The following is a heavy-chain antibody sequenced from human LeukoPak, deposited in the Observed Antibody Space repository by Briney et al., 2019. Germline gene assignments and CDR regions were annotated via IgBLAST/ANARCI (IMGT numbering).Heavy chain of an antibody. D-gene: IGHD3-9*01. CDR2: LSDDGNKE. CDR1: GFTFGTYA. Sequence: PGTSLRLSCAASGFTFGTYAMHWVRQAPGKGLEWVAVLSDDGNKEYYADSVKGRFTISRDNSKNTLYLQMNSLRAEDTAVYYCARDRYYGILTGYYEGTDYWGQGTLVTVSS. CDR3: ARDRYYGILTGYYEGTDY. J-gene: IGHJ4*02. V-gene: IGHV3-30-3*01.